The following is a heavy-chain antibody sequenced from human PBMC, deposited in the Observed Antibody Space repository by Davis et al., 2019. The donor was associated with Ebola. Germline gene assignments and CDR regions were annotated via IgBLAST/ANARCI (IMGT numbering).Heavy chain of an antibody. D-gene: IGHD3-10*01. J-gene: IGHJ6*04. CDR3: ATLWFGELLGMDV. CDR2: INPNSGGT. V-gene: IGHV1-2*06. CDR1: GYTFTGYY. Sequence: ASVKVSCEASGYTFTGYYMHWVRQAPGQGLEWMGRINPNSGGTNYAQKFQGRVTMTRDTSISTAYMELSRLRSDDTAVYYCATLWFGELLGMDVWGKGTTVTVSS.